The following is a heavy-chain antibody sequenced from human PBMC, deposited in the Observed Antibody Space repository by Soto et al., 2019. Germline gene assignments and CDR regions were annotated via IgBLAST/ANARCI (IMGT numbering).Heavy chain of an antibody. J-gene: IGHJ6*02. V-gene: IGHV3-11*06. CDR2: ISSSSSYT. Sequence: NPGGSLRLSCAASGFTFSDYYMSWIRQAPGKGLEWVSYISSSSSYTNYADSVKGRFTISRDNAKNSLYLQMNSLRAEDTAVYYCATTPPSKYNWNYDYYYYYGMDVWGQGTTVTVSS. CDR3: ATTPPSKYNWNYDYYYYYGMDV. D-gene: IGHD1-7*01. CDR1: GFTFSDYY.